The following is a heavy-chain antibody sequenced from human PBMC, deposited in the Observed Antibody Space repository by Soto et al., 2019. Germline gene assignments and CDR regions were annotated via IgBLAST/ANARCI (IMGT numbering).Heavy chain of an antibody. J-gene: IGHJ5*02. D-gene: IGHD3-22*01. Sequence: GGSLRLSCAASGFTFSSYWMHWVRQAPGKGLVWVSRINSDGRSTSHADSVKGRFPISRENARNTRYLQRNILRAEYTAGYYCAPDYDSSGYYNWFDHWGQGALVTASS. CDR2: INSDGRST. CDR3: APDYDSSGYYNWFDH. V-gene: IGHV3-74*01. CDR1: GFTFSSYW.